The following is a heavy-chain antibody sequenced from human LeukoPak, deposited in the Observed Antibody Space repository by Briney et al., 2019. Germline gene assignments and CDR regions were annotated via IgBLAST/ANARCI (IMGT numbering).Heavy chain of an antibody. V-gene: IGHV4-30-4*01. Sequence: SQTLSLTCTVSGGSINSGDHYWSWVRQPPGKGLEWIAYIYYSGSTYYSPSLKRRLTTSVDTSKNQFSLKLSSVTAADTAVYYCARERYSSTYYYYMDVWGKGTTVTVSS. J-gene: IGHJ6*03. CDR3: ARERYSSTYYYYMDV. CDR2: IYYSGST. D-gene: IGHD6-13*01. CDR1: GGSINSGDHY.